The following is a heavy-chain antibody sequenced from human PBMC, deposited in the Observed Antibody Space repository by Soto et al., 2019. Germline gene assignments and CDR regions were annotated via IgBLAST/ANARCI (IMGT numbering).Heavy chain of an antibody. J-gene: IGHJ3*02. CDR3: AALGYCSGGSCCPFDAFDI. D-gene: IGHD2-15*01. CDR2: IYYSGST. V-gene: IGHV4-59*08. CDR1: GGSISSYY. Sequence: PSETLSLTCTVSGGSISSYYWSWIRQPPGKGLEWIGYIYYSGSTNYNPSLKSRVTISVDTSKNQFSLKLSSVTAADTAVYYCAALGYCSGGSCCPFDAFDIWGQGTMVTVSS.